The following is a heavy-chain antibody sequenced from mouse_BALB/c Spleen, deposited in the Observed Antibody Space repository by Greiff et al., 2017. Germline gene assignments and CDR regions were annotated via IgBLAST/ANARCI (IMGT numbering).Heavy chain of an antibody. V-gene: IGHV2-2*02. CDR1: GFSLTSYG. J-gene: IGHJ1*01. CDR2: IWSGGST. CDR3: ARKSYYGSSAYWYFDG. D-gene: IGHD1-1*01. Sequence: QVQLKESGPGLVQPSQSLSITCTVSGFSLTSYGVHWVRQSPGKGLEWLGVIWSGGSTDYNAAFISRLSISKDNSKSQVFFKMNSLQANDTAIYYCARKSYYGSSAYWYFDGWGAGTTVTVSS.